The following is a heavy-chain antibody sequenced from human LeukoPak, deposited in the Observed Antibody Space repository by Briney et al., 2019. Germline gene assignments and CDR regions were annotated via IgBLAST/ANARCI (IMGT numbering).Heavy chain of an antibody. Sequence: SETLSLTCTVSGGSISSYYWSWIRQPPGKGLEWIGYVYYSGSTNYNPSLKSRVTISVDTSENQFSLKLSSVTAADTAVYYCARDPWAAYYDSSGYPDYWGQGTLVTVSS. CDR3: ARDPWAAYYDSSGYPDY. J-gene: IGHJ4*02. CDR2: VYYSGST. D-gene: IGHD3-22*01. CDR1: GGSISSYY. V-gene: IGHV4-59*12.